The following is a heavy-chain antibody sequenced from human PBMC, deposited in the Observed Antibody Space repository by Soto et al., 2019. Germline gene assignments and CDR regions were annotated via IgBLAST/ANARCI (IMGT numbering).Heavy chain of an antibody. J-gene: IGHJ4*02. V-gene: IGHV3-9*01. D-gene: IGHD1-26*01. Sequence: QPGGSLRLSCAASGFTFNDYAMHWVRQAPGKGLEWVSGISWNSGSIGYADSVKGRFTISRDNAKNSLYLQMNSLRPEDTALYYCAKERGSGSYYHFDYWGQGTLVTVSS. CDR2: ISWNSGSI. CDR3: AKERGSGSYYHFDY. CDR1: GFTFNDYA.